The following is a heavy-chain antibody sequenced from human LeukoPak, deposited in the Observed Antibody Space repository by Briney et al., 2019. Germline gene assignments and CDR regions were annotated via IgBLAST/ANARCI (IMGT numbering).Heavy chain of an antibody. CDR1: GFTFTGYY. CDR3: ARVVYDSSGYLLANPGPTKAINWFDP. CDR2: INPNSGGT. D-gene: IGHD3-22*01. V-gene: IGHV1-2*02. Sequence: GASVKVSCKASGFTFTGYYMHWVRQAPGQGLEWMGWINPNSGGTNYAQKFQGRVTMTRDTSISTAYMELSRLRSDDTAVYYCARVVYDSSGYLLANPGPTKAINWFDPWGQGTLVTVSS. J-gene: IGHJ5*02.